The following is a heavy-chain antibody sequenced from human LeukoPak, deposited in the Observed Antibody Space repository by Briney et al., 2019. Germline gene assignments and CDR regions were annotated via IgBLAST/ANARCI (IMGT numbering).Heavy chain of an antibody. D-gene: IGHD2-8*01. Sequence: GGSLRLSCAASGFTFSSYAMSWVRQAPGKGLEWVSSVSGGDPTTYYADSVKGRFTISRDNSKNTLYLQMDSLRAEDTAVYYCARGPTNGQAFDYWGQGTLVSVSS. J-gene: IGHJ4*02. V-gene: IGHV3-23*01. CDR1: GFTFSSYA. CDR3: ARGPTNGQAFDY. CDR2: VSGGDPTT.